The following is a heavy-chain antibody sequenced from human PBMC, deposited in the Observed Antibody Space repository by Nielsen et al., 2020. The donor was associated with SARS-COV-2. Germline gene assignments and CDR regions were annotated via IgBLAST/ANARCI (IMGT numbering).Heavy chain of an antibody. Sequence: GGSLRLACAAYGFTFSSYGMHGVRQAPGKGLEWMAVISYDGSNKYYADSVKGRFTISRDNSKNTLYLQMNSLKAEDTAVYYCSRDRRVGANQVNYYGMDGWGQGPRSPSP. CDR2: ISYDGSNK. J-gene: IGHJ6*02. V-gene: IGHV3-30*19. CDR3: SRDRRVGANQVNYYGMDG. CDR1: GFTFSSYG. D-gene: IGHD1-26*01.